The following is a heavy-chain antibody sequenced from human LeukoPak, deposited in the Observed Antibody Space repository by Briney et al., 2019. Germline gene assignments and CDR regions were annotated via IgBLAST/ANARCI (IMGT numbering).Heavy chain of an antibody. J-gene: IGHJ4*02. CDR1: GYTFTGYY. D-gene: IGHD5-24*01. V-gene: IGHV1-2*06. Sequence: GASVRVSCKASGYTFTGYYMHWVRQAPGQGLEWMGRINPNSGGTNYAQKFQGRVIMTRDTSISTAYMELSRLRSDDTAVYYCAREWAVEMATIRDYWGQGTLVTVSS. CDR3: AREWAVEMATIRDY. CDR2: INPNSGGT.